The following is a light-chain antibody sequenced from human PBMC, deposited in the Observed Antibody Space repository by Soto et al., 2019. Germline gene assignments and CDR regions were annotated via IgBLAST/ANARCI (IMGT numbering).Light chain of an antibody. CDR1: QTISSW. CDR3: QHYNSYSEA. J-gene: IGKJ1*01. CDR2: KAS. Sequence: DIQMTQPPSTLSGSVGDGVTITCLASQTISSWLAWYQQKPGKAPKLLIYKASTLKSGVPSRFSGSGSGTEFTLTISSLQPDDFATYYCQHYNSYSEAFGQGTKVDIK. V-gene: IGKV1-5*03.